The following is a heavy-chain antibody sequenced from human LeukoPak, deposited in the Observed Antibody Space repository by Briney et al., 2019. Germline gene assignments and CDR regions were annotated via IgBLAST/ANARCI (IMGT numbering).Heavy chain of an antibody. J-gene: IGHJ3*02. CDR3: ARDDWFGDPAAAFDI. CDR2: INTNTGNP. Sequence: ASVKVSCKASGYTFTSYAMNWVRQAPGQGLEWMGWINTNTGNPTYAQGFTGRFVFSLDTSVSTAYLQISSLKAEDTAVYYCARDDWFGDPAAAFDIWGQGTMVTVSS. V-gene: IGHV7-4-1*02. D-gene: IGHD3-10*01. CDR1: GYTFTSYA.